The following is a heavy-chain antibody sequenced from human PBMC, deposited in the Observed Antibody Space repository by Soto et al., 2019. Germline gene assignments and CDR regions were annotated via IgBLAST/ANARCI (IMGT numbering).Heavy chain of an antibody. J-gene: IGHJ6*02. CDR1: GGTFSSYA. CDR3: AIRGGTAMGVGAGMDV. CDR2: IIPIFGTA. Sequence: QVQLVQSGAEVKKPGSSVKVSCKASGGTFSSYAISWVRQAPGQGLEWMGGIIPIFGTANYAQEFQGRVTITADESTSTAYMELSSLRSEDTAVYYCAIRGGTAMGVGAGMDVWGQGTTVTVSS. V-gene: IGHV1-69*01. D-gene: IGHD5-18*01.